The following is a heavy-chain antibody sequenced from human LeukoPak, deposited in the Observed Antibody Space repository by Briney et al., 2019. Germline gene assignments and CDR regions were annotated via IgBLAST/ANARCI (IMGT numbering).Heavy chain of an antibody. J-gene: IGHJ5*02. D-gene: IGHD3-9*01. CDR1: GFTFSSYS. Sequence: PGGSLRLSCAASGFTFSSYSMNWVRQAPGKGLEWVSSISSSSSYIYYADSVKGRFTISRDNAKNSLYLQMNSLRAEDTAVYYCARLRYFDWLPSSWFDPWGQGTLVTVSS. V-gene: IGHV3-21*01. CDR3: ARLRYFDWLPSSWFDP. CDR2: ISSSSSYI.